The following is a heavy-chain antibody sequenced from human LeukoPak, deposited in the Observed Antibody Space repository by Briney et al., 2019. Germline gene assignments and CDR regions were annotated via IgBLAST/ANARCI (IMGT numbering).Heavy chain of an antibody. V-gene: IGHV7-4-1*02. CDR3: ARLHYDSSGFSLLDY. CDR2: IDPNSGNP. J-gene: IGHJ4*02. CDR1: GYTFSIYT. D-gene: IGHD3-22*01. Sequence: GSVKVSCKASGYTFSIYTLHWVRQAPGQGLEWMGWIDPNSGNPTYAQGFTGRFVFSSDTSVTTAYLQISSLKAEDTAVYFCARLHYDSSGFSLLDYWGQGTLVTVSS.